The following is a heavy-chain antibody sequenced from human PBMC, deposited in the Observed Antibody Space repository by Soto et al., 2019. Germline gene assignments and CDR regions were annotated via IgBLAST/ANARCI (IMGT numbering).Heavy chain of an antibody. CDR3: VRLVSGWFDP. J-gene: IGHJ5*02. D-gene: IGHD1-1*01. V-gene: IGHV4-59*08. CDR2: VFHSGTT. Sequence: PSETLSLTYTVSGASVTSSYWSWFRQPPGKGLEWIAYVFHSGTTNYNPSLESRVSISVDTSKNQFSLRLRSVTAADTAVYYCVRLVSGWFDPWGQGTLVTVSS. CDR1: GASVTSSY.